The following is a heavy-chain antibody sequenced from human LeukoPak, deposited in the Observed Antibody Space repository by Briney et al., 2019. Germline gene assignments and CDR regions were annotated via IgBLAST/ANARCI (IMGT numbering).Heavy chain of an antibody. CDR1: GFTFSSYT. Sequence: GGSLRLSCAASGFTFSSYTMHWVRQAPGKGLEWVPYISSSSSTIYYAHSVHGRLNISRDNAKNSVYLQMNSLRAEDTAVYHCARSMVLGGYTSNTFDYWGQGTLVTVSS. CDR3: ARSMVLGGYTSNTFDY. D-gene: IGHD3-10*01. J-gene: IGHJ4*02. V-gene: IGHV3-48*01. CDR2: ISSSSSTI.